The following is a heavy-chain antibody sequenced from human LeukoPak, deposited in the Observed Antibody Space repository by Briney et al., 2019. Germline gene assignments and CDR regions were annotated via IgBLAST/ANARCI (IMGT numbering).Heavy chain of an antibody. J-gene: IGHJ4*02. CDR2: INTGNGNT. CDR1: GYTFTDYA. V-gene: IGHV1-3*04. Sequence: ASVKVSCKASGYTFTDYAIHWVRQAPGQRLEWMGWINTGNGNTRYSQKFQDRFTIARDTSASTAYMELSRLRSDDTAVYYCARGAPRGLLDFDYWGQGTLVTVSS. CDR3: ARGAPRGLLDFDY. D-gene: IGHD2-15*01.